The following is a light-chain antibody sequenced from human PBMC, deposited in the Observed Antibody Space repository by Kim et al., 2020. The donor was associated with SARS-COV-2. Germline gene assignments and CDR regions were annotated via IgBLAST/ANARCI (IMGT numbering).Light chain of an antibody. CDR3: SAWDNSLSGVV. Sequence: HTATLTCTGNSDNVGDQGAVWLQHYRGHPPQLLFYRNNNRPSGVSERLSASRSGNTASLTITGLQPEDEADYFCSAWDNSLSGVVFGGGTEVTVL. V-gene: IGLV10-54*01. CDR2: RNN. J-gene: IGLJ2*01. CDR1: SDNVGDQG.